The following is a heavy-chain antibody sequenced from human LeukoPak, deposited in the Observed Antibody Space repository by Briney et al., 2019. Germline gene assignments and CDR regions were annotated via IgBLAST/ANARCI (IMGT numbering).Heavy chain of an antibody. Sequence: GGPLTLPCTASGFPFSNAWMSWVRKAPGKGLGWVGRIKSKTDGGTTDYAAPVKGRFTISRDDSENTLYLQMNSLKTEDTAVYYCTAEIYDFWNGSFLYWGQGTLVTVSS. CDR1: GFPFSNAW. V-gene: IGHV3-15*01. CDR3: TAEIYDFWNGSFLY. J-gene: IGHJ4*02. D-gene: IGHD3-3*01. CDR2: IKSKTDGGTT.